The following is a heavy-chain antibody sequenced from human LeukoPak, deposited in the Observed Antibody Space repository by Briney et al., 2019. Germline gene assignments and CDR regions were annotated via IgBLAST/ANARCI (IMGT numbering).Heavy chain of an antibody. CDR2: INSDGSST. D-gene: IGHD2-21*02. CDR3: AREGFCGGDCYSPYYFDY. J-gene: IGHJ4*02. CDR1: GFTFSSYW. Sequence: GGSLRLSCAASGFTFSSYWMHWVRQAPGKGLVWVSRINSDGSSTSYADSVKGRFTISRDNAKNTLYLQMDSLRAEDTAVYYCAREGFCGGDCYSPYYFDYWGQGTLVTVSS. V-gene: IGHV3-74*01.